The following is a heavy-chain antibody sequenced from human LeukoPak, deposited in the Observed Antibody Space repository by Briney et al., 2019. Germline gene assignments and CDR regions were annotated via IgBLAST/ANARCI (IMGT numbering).Heavy chain of an antibody. V-gene: IGHV4-59*01. J-gene: IGHJ5*02. D-gene: IGHD3-16*01. CDR2: IYYSGST. CDR3: ARGPPGITFGEWFDP. CDR1: GGSISSYY. Sequence: SETLSLTCTVSGGSISSYYWSWIRQPPGKGLEWIGYIYYSGSTNYNPSLKSRVTISVDTSKNQFSLKLSSVTAADTAVYYCARGPPGITFGEWFDPWGQGTLVTVSS.